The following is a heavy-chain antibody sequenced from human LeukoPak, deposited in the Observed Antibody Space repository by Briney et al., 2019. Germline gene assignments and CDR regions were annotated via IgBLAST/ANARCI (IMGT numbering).Heavy chain of an antibody. Sequence: SSETLSLTCPVSGGSISSYYWSWIRQPPGKGLEWIGYIYNGGSTNYNPSLKSRVTISVDTSKNQFSLKLSSVTAADTAVYYCARHFGSGAAAFDYWGQRTLVTVSS. CDR3: ARHFGSGAAAFDY. CDR2: IYNGGST. D-gene: IGHD6-13*01. J-gene: IGHJ4*02. V-gene: IGHV4-59*08. CDR1: GGSISSYY.